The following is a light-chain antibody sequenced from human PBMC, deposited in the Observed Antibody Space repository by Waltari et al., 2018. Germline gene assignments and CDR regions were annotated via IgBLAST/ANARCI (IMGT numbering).Light chain of an antibody. J-gene: IGKJ1*01. CDR1: QSVGRF. CDR2: QAS. Sequence: EIVLTQSPSTLSLSPGARATLSCRASQSVGRFLAWYQQKPGQAPRLLIYQASIRATGIPDRFSGSGSGTDFSLTISGLEPEDFAVYYCQKYVNLPATFGQGTKVEIK. CDR3: QKYVNLPAT. V-gene: IGKV3-20*01.